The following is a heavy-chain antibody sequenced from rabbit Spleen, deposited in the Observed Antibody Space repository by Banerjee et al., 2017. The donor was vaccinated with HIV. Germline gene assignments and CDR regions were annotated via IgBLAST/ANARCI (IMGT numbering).Heavy chain of an antibody. J-gene: IGHJ4*01. Sequence: EQLEESGGGLVKPEGSLTLTCKASGVSFSGKDVMCWVRQAPGKGLEWIGTIYAGSTGTTVYATWAKGRFTISRTSSTTVTLQMTSLTAADTATYFCARDPAGREDFNLWGPGTLVTVS. CDR2: IYAGSTGTT. CDR1: GVSFSGKDV. D-gene: IGHD5-1*01. V-gene: IGHV1S45*01. CDR3: ARDPAGREDFNL.